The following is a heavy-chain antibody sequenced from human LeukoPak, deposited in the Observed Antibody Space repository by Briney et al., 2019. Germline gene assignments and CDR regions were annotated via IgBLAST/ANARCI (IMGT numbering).Heavy chain of an antibody. CDR1: GFTFSSYA. J-gene: IGHJ4*02. Sequence: GGSLGLSCAASGFTFSSYAMHWVRQAPGKGLEWVAVISYDGSNKYYADSVKGRFTISRDNSKNTLYLQMNSLRAEDTAVYYCARDVIPFPGGYSSSWRLDYWGQGTLVTVSS. D-gene: IGHD6-13*01. CDR3: ARDVIPFPGGYSSSWRLDY. V-gene: IGHV3-30-3*01. CDR2: ISYDGSNK.